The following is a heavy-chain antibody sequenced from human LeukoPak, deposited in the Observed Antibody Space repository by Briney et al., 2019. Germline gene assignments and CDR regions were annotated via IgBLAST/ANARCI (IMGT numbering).Heavy chain of an antibody. Sequence: GGSLRLSCAASGFTFSSYWMSWVRQAPGKGLEWVANIKQDGSERYYVDSVKGRFTISRDNAKNSLYLQMNSLRAEDTAVYYCAKLAGAAPNWYQDYWGQGTLVTVSS. D-gene: IGHD1-1*01. V-gene: IGHV3-7*03. CDR1: GFTFSSYW. CDR3: AKLAGAAPNWYQDY. J-gene: IGHJ4*02. CDR2: IKQDGSER.